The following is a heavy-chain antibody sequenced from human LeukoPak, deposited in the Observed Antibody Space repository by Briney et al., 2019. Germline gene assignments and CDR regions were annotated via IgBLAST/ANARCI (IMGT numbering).Heavy chain of an antibody. V-gene: IGHV4-39*01. CDR3: ARRTTVTTYHQNCDY. J-gene: IGHJ4*02. CDR1: GGSISSSSYY. CDR2: IYYSGST. D-gene: IGHD4-17*01. Sequence: SETLSLTCTVSGGSISSSSYYWGWIRQPPGKGLEWIGSIYYSGSTYYNPSLKSRVTISVDTSKNQFSLKLSSVTAADTAVYYCARRTTVTTYHQNCDYWGQGTLVTVSS.